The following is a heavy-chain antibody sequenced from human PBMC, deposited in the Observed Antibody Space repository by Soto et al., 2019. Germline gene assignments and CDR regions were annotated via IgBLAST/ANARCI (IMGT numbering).Heavy chain of an antibody. CDR2: INPSGGST. V-gene: IGHV1-46*01. J-gene: IGHJ5*02. CDR1: AYTFSNYY. Sequence: GASVKVSCQASAYTFSNYYMHWVRQAPGQGLEWMGIINPSGGSTSNAQKFQGRVAMTRDTSTSTVYVELSSLRSEDTAVYSCARGSGMTGTTWENWFDPWGQGTLVTVSS. CDR3: ARGSGMTGTTWENWFDP. D-gene: IGHD1-7*01.